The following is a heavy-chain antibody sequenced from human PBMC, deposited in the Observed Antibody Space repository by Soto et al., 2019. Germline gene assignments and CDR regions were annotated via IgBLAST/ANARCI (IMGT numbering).Heavy chain of an antibody. V-gene: IGHV1-58*01. CDR2: IVVGSGNT. D-gene: IGHD3-10*01. CDR3: AEWGGYGSGPSGF. J-gene: IGHJ6*02. CDR1: GFTFTSSA. Sequence: SVKVSCKASGFTFTSSAVQWVRQARGQRLEWIGWIVVGSGNTNYAQKFQERVTITRDMSTSTAYMELSSLRSEDTAVYYCAEWGGYGSGPSGFWGQGTTVTVSS.